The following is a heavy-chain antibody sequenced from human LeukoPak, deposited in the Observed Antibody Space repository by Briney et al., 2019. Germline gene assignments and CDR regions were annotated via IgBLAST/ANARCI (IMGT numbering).Heavy chain of an antibody. D-gene: IGHD3-10*01. CDR2: ISAYNGNT. CDR1: GYTFTGYG. Sequence: ASVKVSCKASGYTFTGYGISWVRQAPGQGLEWMGWISAYNGNTNYAQKFQGRVTMTTETSTRTAYMELRSLRSDDAAVYYCARIELAYGSGTYYSSYFEYWDQGTLVTVSS. CDR3: ARIELAYGSGTYYSSYFEY. V-gene: IGHV1-18*01. J-gene: IGHJ4*02.